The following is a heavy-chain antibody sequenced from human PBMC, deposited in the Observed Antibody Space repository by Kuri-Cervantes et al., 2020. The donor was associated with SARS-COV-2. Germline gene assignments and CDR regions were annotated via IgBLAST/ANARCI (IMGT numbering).Heavy chain of an antibody. D-gene: IGHD6-13*01. CDR1: GYTFTSYG. V-gene: IGHV1-18*01. J-gene: IGHJ5*02. Sequence: ASVKVSCKASGYTFTSYGISWVRQAPGQGLEWMGWISAYNGNTNYAQKLQGRVTMTTDTSASTAYMELSSLRSEDTAVYYCARDLSSSWSHNWFDPWGQGTLVTVSS. CDR3: ARDLSSSWSHNWFDP. CDR2: ISAYNGNT.